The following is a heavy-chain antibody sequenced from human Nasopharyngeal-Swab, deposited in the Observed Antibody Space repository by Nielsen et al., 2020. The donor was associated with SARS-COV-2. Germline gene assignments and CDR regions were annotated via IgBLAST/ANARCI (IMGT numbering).Heavy chain of an antibody. J-gene: IGHJ2*01. Sequence: GESLKISCAASGFTFSSYAMHWVRQAPGKGLEWVAVISYDGSNKYYADSVKGRFTIPRDNSKNTLYLQMNSLRAEDTAVYYCARDLGGYFDLWGRGTLVTVSS. CDR1: GFTFSSYA. CDR2: ISYDGSNK. V-gene: IGHV3-30-3*01. CDR3: ARDLGGYFDL.